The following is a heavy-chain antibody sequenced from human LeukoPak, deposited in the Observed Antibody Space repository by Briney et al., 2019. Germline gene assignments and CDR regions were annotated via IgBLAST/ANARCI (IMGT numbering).Heavy chain of an antibody. CDR3: ARHGSVVGLSLRRYYYMDV. CDR2: SYPGDSDT. CDR1: GYSFTNFW. V-gene: IGHV5-51*01. D-gene: IGHD5/OR15-5a*01. J-gene: IGHJ6*03. Sequence: GESLKISCSGIGYSFTNFWIGWVRQMPGKGLEFMGISYPGDSDTTYSPSFQGQVTISVDKSINTAYLQWSTLKASDTAMYYCARHGSVVGLSLRRYYYMDVWGKGTTVTVSS.